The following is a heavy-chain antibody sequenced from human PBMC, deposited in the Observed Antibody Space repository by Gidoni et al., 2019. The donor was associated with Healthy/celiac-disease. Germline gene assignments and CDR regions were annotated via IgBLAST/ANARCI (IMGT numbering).Heavy chain of an antibody. V-gene: IGHV1-18*01. CDR2: ISAYNGNT. Sequence: VKVSCKASGYTFTSYGISWVRQAPGQGLEWMGWISAYNGNTNYAQKLQGRVTMTTDTSTSTAYMELRSLRSDDTAVYYCARVYPSIGFGELLTPYYFDYWGQGTLVTVSS. CDR1: GYTFTSYG. CDR3: ARVYPSIGFGELLTPYYFDY. J-gene: IGHJ4*02. D-gene: IGHD3-10*01.